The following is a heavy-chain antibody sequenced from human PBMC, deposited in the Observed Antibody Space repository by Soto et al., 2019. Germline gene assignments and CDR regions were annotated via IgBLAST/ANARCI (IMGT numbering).Heavy chain of an antibody. CDR1: GGSISSGGYS. CDR2: IYHSGST. V-gene: IGHV4-30-2*01. CDR3: ARATLTGYRPRPWFDP. J-gene: IGHJ5*02. Sequence: SETLSLTCAVSGGSISSGGYSWSWIRQPPGKGLEWIGYIYHSGSTYYNPSLKSRVTISVDRSKNQFSLKLSSVTAADTAVHYCARATLTGYRPRPWFDPWGQGTLVTVSS. D-gene: IGHD3-9*01.